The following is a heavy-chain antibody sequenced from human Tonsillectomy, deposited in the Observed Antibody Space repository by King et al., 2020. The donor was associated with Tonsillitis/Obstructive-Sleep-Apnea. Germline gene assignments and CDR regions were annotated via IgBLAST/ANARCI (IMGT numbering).Heavy chain of an antibody. CDR3: ARRGCVGDICYNAFDI. V-gene: IGHV3-33*01. CDR1: GFTFSTYG. D-gene: IGHD2-21*01. Sequence: QVQLVESGGGVVQPGRSLRLSCAASGFTFSTYGMHWVRQAPDKGLEWVALIWYDGSNEYYADSVKGRFTISRDNSKNTLHLQMNSLRAEDTAVYYCARRGCVGDICYNAFDIWGRGTMVTVSS. J-gene: IGHJ3*02. CDR2: IWYDGSNE.